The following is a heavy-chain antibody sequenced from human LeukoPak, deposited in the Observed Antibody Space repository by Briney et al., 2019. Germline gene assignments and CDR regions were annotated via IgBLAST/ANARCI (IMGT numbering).Heavy chain of an antibody. J-gene: IGHJ4*02. Sequence: PGGSLRLSCAASGFIFSSYEMNWVRQAPGQGLEWLSYITGSGSTINYADSVKGRFTISRDNAKNSLYLQMESRRAEDTAVYYCARDATPQYRGGWVFFDSWGQGTLVTVSS. CDR3: ARDATPQYRGGWVFFDS. D-gene: IGHD6-19*01. V-gene: IGHV3-48*03. CDR2: ITGSGSTI. CDR1: GFIFSSYE.